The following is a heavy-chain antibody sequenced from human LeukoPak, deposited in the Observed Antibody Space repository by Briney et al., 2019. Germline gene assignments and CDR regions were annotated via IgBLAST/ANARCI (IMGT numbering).Heavy chain of an antibody. Sequence: SETLSLTCTVSGGSISSSSYYWGWIRQPPGKGLEWIGSNYYSGSTYYNPSLKSRVTISVDTSKNQFSLKLSSVTAADKAVYYCDRTGLPAAFDYWGQGTLVTVSS. J-gene: IGHJ4*02. CDR2: NYYSGST. CDR3: DRTGLPAAFDY. CDR1: GGSISSSSYY. V-gene: IGHV4-39*01. D-gene: IGHD2-15*01.